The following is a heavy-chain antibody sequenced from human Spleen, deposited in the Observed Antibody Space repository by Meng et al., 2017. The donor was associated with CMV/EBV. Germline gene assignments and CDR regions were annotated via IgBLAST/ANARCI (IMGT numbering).Heavy chain of an antibody. CDR3: ARVGSTSLAYFDY. V-gene: IGHV3-30*04. CDR1: GFTFSSYA. J-gene: IGHJ4*02. CDR2: ISYDGSNK. D-gene: IGHD2-2*01. Sequence: AASGFTFSSYAMHWVRQAPGKGLEWVAVISYDGSNKYYADSVKGRFTISRDNSKNTLYLQMNSLRAEDTAVYYCARVGSTSLAYFDYWGQGTLVTVSS.